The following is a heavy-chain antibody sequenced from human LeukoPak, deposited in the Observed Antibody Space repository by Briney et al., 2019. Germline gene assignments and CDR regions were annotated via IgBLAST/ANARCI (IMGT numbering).Heavy chain of an antibody. CDR1: GFSFRTHA. D-gene: IGHD1-26*01. J-gene: IGHJ4*02. V-gene: IGHV3-30*04. CDR2: ISFDGSEK. CDR3: ARDADSGSYLYYFDC. Sequence: GGSLRLSCAASGFSFRTHAMYWVRQAPGKGLEWVAAISFDGSEKYYADSVKGRFTISRDNSKNTLYLQINSLRAEDTAVYYCARDADSGSYLYYFDCWGQGSLVTVSS.